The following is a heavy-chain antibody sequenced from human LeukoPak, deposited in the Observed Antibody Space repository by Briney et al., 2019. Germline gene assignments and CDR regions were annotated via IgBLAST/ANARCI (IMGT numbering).Heavy chain of an antibody. CDR3: ARAMIIYSGVMSHDAFDI. J-gene: IGHJ3*02. CDR2: IYHSGST. CDR1: GYSISSGYY. Sequence: SETLSLTCTVSGYSISSGYYWGWIRQPPGKGLEWIGSIYHSGSTYYNPSLKSRVTISVDTSKNQFSLKLSSVTAADTAVYYCARAMIIYSGVMSHDAFDIWGQGTMVTVSS. D-gene: IGHD3-16*01. V-gene: IGHV4-38-2*02.